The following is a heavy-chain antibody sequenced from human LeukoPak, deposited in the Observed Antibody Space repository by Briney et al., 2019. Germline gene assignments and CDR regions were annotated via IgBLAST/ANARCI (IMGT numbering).Heavy chain of an antibody. D-gene: IGHD3-9*01. Sequence: PGGSLRLSCAASGFTFSSYAMSWVRQAPGKGLEWVSAISGSGGSTYYADSVKGRFTISRDNSKNTLYLQMNSLRAEDTSVYQSEDGIRDFDWFYFDYWGQGTLVTVSS. V-gene: IGHV3-23*01. CDR1: GFTFSSYA. CDR3: EDGIRDFDWFYFDY. J-gene: IGHJ4*02. CDR2: ISGSGGST.